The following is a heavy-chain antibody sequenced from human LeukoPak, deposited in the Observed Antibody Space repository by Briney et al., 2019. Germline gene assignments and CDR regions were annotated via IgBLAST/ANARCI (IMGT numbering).Heavy chain of an antibody. CDR1: GFTFSSYA. J-gene: IGHJ4*02. V-gene: IGHV3-23*01. Sequence: GGSLRLSCAASGFTFSSYAMSWVRQAPGKGLEWVSAIRGSGGSTCYADSVKGRFTISRDNSKNTLYLQMNSLRAEDTAVYYCAVSHGVLLPTYFDYWGQGTLVTVSS. D-gene: IGHD2-15*01. CDR3: AVSHGVLLPTYFDY. CDR2: IRGSGGST.